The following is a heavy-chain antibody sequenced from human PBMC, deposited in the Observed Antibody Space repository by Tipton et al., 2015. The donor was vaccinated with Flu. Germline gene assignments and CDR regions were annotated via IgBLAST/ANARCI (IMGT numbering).Heavy chain of an antibody. J-gene: IGHJ4*02. Sequence: TLSLTCTASGYSISSGYYWGWVRQPPGKGLEWIGTIYHRGNTYYNPSLKSRVTISVDTSKNQLSLRLGSVTAADTAVYYCARSDYYVSDHYWGQGTLVTVSS. D-gene: IGHD3-10*01. V-gene: IGHV4-38-2*02. CDR3: ARSDYYVSDHY. CDR1: GYSISSGYY. CDR2: IYHRGNT.